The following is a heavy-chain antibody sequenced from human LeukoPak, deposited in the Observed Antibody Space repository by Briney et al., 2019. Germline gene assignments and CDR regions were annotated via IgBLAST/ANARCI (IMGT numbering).Heavy chain of an antibody. CDR2: ICYSGST. Sequence: PSETLSLTCTVSGGSISSGGYYWSWIRQHPGKGLEWIGYICYSGSTYYNPSLKSRVTISVDTSKNQFSLKLSSVTAADTAVYYCARRSGSYYWFDPWGQGTLVTVSS. J-gene: IGHJ5*02. CDR1: GGSISSGGYY. CDR3: ARRSGSYYWFDP. V-gene: IGHV4-31*03. D-gene: IGHD1-26*01.